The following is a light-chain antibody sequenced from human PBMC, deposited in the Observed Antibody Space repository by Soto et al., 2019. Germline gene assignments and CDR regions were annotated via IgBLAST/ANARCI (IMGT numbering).Light chain of an antibody. CDR3: AAWDDSLSVL. CDR2: RNN. J-gene: IGLJ2*01. V-gene: IGLV1-47*01. CDR1: SSNIGSNY. Sequence: QSVLTQPPSASGTPGQRVTISCSGSSSNIGSNYVYWYQQLQGTAPKLLFYRNNQRPSGVPDRFSGSKSGTSASLAISGLRSEDEADYYCAAWDDSLSVLFGGGTKLTVL.